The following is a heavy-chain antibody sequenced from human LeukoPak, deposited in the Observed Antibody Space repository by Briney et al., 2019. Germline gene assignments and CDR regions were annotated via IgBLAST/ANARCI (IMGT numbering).Heavy chain of an antibody. D-gene: IGHD3-16*01. Sequence: GGSLRLSCAASGFTFSSYSMNWVRQAPGKGLEWVSSISSSSSYIYYADSVKGRFTISRDNAKNSLYLQMNSLRAEDAALYYCARERLGTASAGDYWGHGTLVTVSS. V-gene: IGHV3-21*01. CDR1: GFTFSSYS. CDR2: ISSSSSYI. J-gene: IGHJ4*01. CDR3: ARERLGTASAGDY.